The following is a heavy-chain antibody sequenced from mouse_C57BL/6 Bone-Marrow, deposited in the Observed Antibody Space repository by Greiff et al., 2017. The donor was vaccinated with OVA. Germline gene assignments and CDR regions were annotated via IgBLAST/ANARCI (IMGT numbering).Heavy chain of an antibody. Sequence: EVKLVESGPGLVKPSQSLSLTCSVTGYSITSGYYWNWIRQFPGNKLEWMGYISYDGSNNYNPSLKNRISITRDTSKNQFFLKLNSVTTEDTATYYCARGGYNYYGSSYVGDPWGQGTLVTVSA. J-gene: IGHJ3*01. CDR2: ISYDGSN. D-gene: IGHD1-1*01. CDR1: GYSITSGYY. CDR3: ARGGYNYYGSSYVGDP. V-gene: IGHV3-6*01.